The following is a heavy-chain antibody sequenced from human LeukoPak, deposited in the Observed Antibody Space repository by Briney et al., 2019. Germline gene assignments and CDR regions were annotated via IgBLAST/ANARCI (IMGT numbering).Heavy chain of an antibody. D-gene: IGHD4-17*01. CDR3: ARVSYGAYGDYFDY. CDR1: GFTFSSHS. J-gene: IGHJ4*02. V-gene: IGHV3-21*01. CDR2: ISSSSSYI. Sequence: GGSLTLSCAASGFTFSSHSMKWVRQAPGKGVVGVSSISSSSSYIYYADSVKGRFTISRDNAKNSLYLQMNSLRAEDTAVYYCARVSYGAYGDYFDYWGQGTLVTVSS.